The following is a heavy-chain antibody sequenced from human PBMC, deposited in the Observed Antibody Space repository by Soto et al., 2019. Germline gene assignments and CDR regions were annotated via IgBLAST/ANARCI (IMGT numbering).Heavy chain of an antibody. J-gene: IGHJ6*02. CDR2: IIPIFGTA. CDR3: ARVLIVLVPAAIRTIYYYYYGMDV. CDR1: GGTFSSYA. Sequence: SVKVSCKASGGTFSSYAISWVRQAPGQGLEWMGGIIPIFGTANYAQKFQGRVTITADESTSTAYMELSSLRSEDTAVYYCARVLIVLVPAAIRTIYYYYYGMDVWGQGTTVTVSS. V-gene: IGHV1-69*13. D-gene: IGHD2-2*01.